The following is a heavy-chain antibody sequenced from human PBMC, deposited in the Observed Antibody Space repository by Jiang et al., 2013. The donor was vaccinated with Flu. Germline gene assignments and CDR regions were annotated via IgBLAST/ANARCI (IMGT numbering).Heavy chain of an antibody. J-gene: IGHJ6*02. CDR2: IYSGGST. V-gene: IGHV3-66*01. CDR3: ARDFRITMVRGVITAYGMDV. CDR1: GFTVSSNY. Sequence: QLLESGGGLVQPGGSLRLSCAASGFTVSSNYMSWVRQAPGKGLEWVSVIYSGGSTYYADSVKGRFTISRDNSKNTLYLQMNSLRAEDTAVYYCARDFRITMVRGVITAYGMDVWGQGTTVTVSS. D-gene: IGHD3-10*01.